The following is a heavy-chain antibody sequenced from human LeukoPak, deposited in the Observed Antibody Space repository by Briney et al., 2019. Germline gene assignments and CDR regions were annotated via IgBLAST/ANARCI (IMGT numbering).Heavy chain of an antibody. CDR3: ASYRVSHGMDV. D-gene: IGHD1-26*01. Sequence: GGSLRLSCAASGFTFSTYWMAWVRQAPRKGLEWVANIKGDGSEKYHGDSVTGRFTISRDNAKNSLYLQMNSLRAEDTAIYYCASYRVSHGMDVWGQGTTVTVSS. V-gene: IGHV3-7*01. CDR1: GFTFSTYW. CDR2: IKGDGSEK. J-gene: IGHJ6*02.